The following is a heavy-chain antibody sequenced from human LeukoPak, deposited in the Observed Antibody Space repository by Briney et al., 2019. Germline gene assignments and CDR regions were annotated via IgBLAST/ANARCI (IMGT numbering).Heavy chain of an antibody. D-gene: IGHD2-21*02. J-gene: IGHJ4*02. CDR1: GFTFSSYS. V-gene: IGHV3-48*04. CDR3: ARDPPPALLSPYYFDY. Sequence: GGSLRLSCAASGFTFSSYSMNWVRQAPGKGLEWVSYISSSSSTIYYADSVKGRFTISRDNAKNSLYLQMNSLRAEDTAVYYCARDPPPALLSPYYFDYWGQGTLVTVSS. CDR2: ISSSSSTI.